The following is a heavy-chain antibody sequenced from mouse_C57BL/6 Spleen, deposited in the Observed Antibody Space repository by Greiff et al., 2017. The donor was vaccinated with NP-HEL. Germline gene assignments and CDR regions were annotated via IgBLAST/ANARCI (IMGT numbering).Heavy chain of an antibody. CDR2: IYPRDGST. Sequence: VQLQQSDAELVKPGASVKISCKVSGYTFTDHTIHWMKQRPEQGLEWIGYIYPRDGSTKYNEKFKGKATLTADKSSSTAYMQLNSLTSEDSAVYFCASNYSNHGGYYAMDYWGQGTSVTVSS. J-gene: IGHJ4*01. CDR3: ASNYSNHGGYYAMDY. CDR1: GYTFTDHT. V-gene: IGHV1-78*01. D-gene: IGHD2-5*01.